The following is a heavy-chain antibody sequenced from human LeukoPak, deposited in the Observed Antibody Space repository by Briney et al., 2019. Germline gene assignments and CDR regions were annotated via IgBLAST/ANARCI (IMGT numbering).Heavy chain of an antibody. CDR3: ARDGGRRSSLSVGAYGMDV. CDR1: GFTFSSYA. J-gene: IGHJ6*02. CDR2: MSYDGSNK. Sequence: GGSLRLSCAASGFTFSSYAMHWVRQAPGKGLEWVAVMSYDGSNKYYTDSVKGRFTISRDNSKNTLYLQMNSLRAEDTAVYYCARDGGRRSSLSVGAYGMDVWGQGTTVTVSS. D-gene: IGHD6-6*01. V-gene: IGHV3-30-3*01.